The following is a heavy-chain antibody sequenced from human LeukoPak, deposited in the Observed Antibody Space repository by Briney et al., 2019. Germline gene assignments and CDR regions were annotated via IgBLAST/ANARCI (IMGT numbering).Heavy chain of an antibody. V-gene: IGHV3-66*02. CDR3: ATSRVLDGHFGY. D-gene: IGHD2-8*02. CDR2: IYSGGNT. CDR1: GFTFSSYE. J-gene: IGHJ4*02. Sequence: GGSLRLSCAASGFTFSSYEMNWVRQAPGKGLEWVSVIYSGGNTYYADSVKGRFTISRDNSKNTLYLQMNSLRLEDTAVYYCATSRVLDGHFGYWGQGTLVTVSS.